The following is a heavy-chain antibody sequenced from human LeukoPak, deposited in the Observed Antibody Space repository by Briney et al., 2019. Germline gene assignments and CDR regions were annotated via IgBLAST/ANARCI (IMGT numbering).Heavy chain of an antibody. J-gene: IGHJ4*02. CDR1: GFTFSSYG. Sequence: GRSLRLSCAASGFTFSSYGMHWVRQAPGKGLEWVAVISYDGSNKYYADSVKGRFTISRDNSKNTLYLQMSSLRAEDTAVYYCARASSGSHGDYWGQGTLVTVSS. CDR3: ARASSGSHGDY. D-gene: IGHD1-26*01. V-gene: IGHV3-30*03. CDR2: ISYDGSNK.